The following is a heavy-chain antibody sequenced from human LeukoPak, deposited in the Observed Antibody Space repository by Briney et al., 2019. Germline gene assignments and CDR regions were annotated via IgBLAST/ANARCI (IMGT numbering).Heavy chain of an antibody. CDR1: GFTFSSYW. V-gene: IGHV3-7*01. CDR3: ARAVRYCSGGSCSVGSRFDY. Sequence: PGGSLRLSCAASGFTFSSYWMSWVRQAPGKGLEWVANIKQVGSEKYYVDSVKGRFTISRDNAKNSLYLQMNSLRAEDTAVYYCARAVRYCSGGSCSVGSRFDYWGQGTLVTVSS. D-gene: IGHD2-15*01. CDR2: IKQVGSEK. J-gene: IGHJ4*02.